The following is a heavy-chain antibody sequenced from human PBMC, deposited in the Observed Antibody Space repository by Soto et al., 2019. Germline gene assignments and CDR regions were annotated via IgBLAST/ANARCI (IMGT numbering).Heavy chain of an antibody. Sequence: QVQLVQSGAEVKRPGASVKVSCKASGYSFTNYGIIWVRQAPGQGLEWMGWISAYNGNTIYAQRLQGRVTMTTDTSTSTAYMELRSLKADDTAVYVWARGSEAWFGGVFDFWGQGTLVTVSS. J-gene: IGHJ5*01. CDR1: GYSFTNYG. V-gene: IGHV1-18*01. CDR2: ISAYNGNT. CDR3: ARGSEAWFGGVFDF. D-gene: IGHD3-16*01.